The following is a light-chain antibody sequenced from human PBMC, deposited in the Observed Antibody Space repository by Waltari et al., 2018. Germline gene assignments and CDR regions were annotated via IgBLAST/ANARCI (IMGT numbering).Light chain of an antibody. J-gene: IGKJ2*03. CDR1: QSVSSSY. CDR3: QQYGSSLYS. V-gene: IGKV3-20*01. CDR2: GAS. Sequence: DIVLTQSPGTLSLSPGERATLSCRASQSVSSSYLAWYQQKPGQAPRLRIYGASSRATGIPDRFRGSGSGTDFTLTISRLEPEDFAVYYCQQYGSSLYSFGQGTKLEIK.